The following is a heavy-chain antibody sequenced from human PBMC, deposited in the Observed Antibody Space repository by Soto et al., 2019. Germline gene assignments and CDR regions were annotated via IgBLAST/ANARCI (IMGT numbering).Heavy chain of an antibody. D-gene: IGHD4-4*01. Sequence: QVQLVESGGGVVQPGRSLRLSCAAPGFTFSRYTMHWVRQAPGKGLEWVAVISPDGENTYYADSVKGRFTISRDNSKKTLYFHLISLRAEDTAVYYCARDWPQYFDYWGQGTLVTVSS. CDR1: GFTFSRYT. CDR3: ARDWPQYFDY. CDR2: ISPDGENT. V-gene: IGHV3-30*04. J-gene: IGHJ4*02.